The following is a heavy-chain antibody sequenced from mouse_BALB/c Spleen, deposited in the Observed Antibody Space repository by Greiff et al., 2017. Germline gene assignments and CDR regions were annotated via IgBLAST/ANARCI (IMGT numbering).Heavy chain of an antibody. CDR3: ARGGYHYAMDY. CDR1: GYTFTSYT. Sequence: VQRVESGAELARPGASVKMSCKASGYTFTSYTMHWVKQRPGQGLEWIGYINPSSGYTNYNQKFKDKATLTADKSSSTAYMQLSSLTSEDSAVYYCARGGYHYAMDYWGQGTSVTVSS. CDR2: INPSSGYT. V-gene: IGHV1-4*01. J-gene: IGHJ4*01. D-gene: IGHD2-14*01.